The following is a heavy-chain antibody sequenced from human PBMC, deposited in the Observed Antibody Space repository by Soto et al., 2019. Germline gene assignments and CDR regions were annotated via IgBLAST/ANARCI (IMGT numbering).Heavy chain of an antibody. CDR3: ACRIAVFGLLIPPFDP. Sequence: KPSETLSLTCAPYGGDANDYYSNSIRQTPGKGIEWIVGSSHTGDTHENPSLKSRVTMSVDTSKSRFSVSLSSVTAADTAIYYCACRIAVFGLLIPPFDPWGEGAQVTVSS. V-gene: IGHV4-34*01. J-gene: IGHJ5*02. CDR1: GGDANDYY. CDR2: SSHTGDT. D-gene: IGHD3-3*01.